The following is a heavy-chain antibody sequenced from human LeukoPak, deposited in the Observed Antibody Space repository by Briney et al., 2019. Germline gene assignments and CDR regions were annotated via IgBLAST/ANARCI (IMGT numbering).Heavy chain of an antibody. D-gene: IGHD5-18*01. CDR2: IYYSGST. J-gene: IGHJ4*02. CDR1: GGSISSSSYY. V-gene: IGHV4-39*07. Sequence: SSETLSLTCTVSGGSISSSSYYWGWIRQPPGKGLEWIGSIYYSGSTYYNPSLKSRVTISVDTSKNQFSLKLSSVTAADTAVYYCARGRTAMASFDYWGQGTLVTVSS. CDR3: ARGRTAMASFDY.